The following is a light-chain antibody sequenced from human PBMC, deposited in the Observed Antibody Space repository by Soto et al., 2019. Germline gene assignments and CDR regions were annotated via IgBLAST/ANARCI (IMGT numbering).Light chain of an antibody. CDR1: QGISSY. CDR3: QQRQYWPPIT. Sequence: VIWMTQSPSLLSASTGDRVTISCQMSQGISSYLAWYQQKPGKAPELLIYAASTLQSGVPSRFSGSGSGTDFTLTISSLEPEDCAIYYCQQRQYWPPITFGQGTRLEI. V-gene: IGKV1D-8*03. J-gene: IGKJ5*01. CDR2: AAS.